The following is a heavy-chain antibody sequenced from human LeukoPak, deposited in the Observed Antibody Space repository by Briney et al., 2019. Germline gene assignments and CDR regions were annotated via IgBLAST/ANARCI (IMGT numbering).Heavy chain of an antibody. V-gene: IGHV4-59*01. J-gene: IGHJ5*02. D-gene: IGHD2-15*01. Sequence: PSETLSLTCTVSGGSISSYYWSWIRQPPGKGLEWIGYIYYSGSTNYNPSLKSRVTISVDTSKNQFSLKPSSVAAADTAVYYCAREMVAALGNWFDPWGQGTLVTVSS. CDR3: AREMVAALGNWFDP. CDR2: IYYSGST. CDR1: GGSISSYY.